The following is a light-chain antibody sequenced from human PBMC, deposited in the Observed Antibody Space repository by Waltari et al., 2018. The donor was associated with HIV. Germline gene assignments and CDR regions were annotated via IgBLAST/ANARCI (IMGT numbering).Light chain of an antibody. V-gene: IGLV2-23*02. Sequence: QSALTQPASVSGSPGQSITISCTGTSSDVGGYYLVSWYQQHPGKAPKLMIYEVSKRPSGVSNRFSGSKSGNTASLTISVLQAEDEADYYCCSYAGSSTFVVFGGGTKLTVL. CDR3: CSYAGSSTFVV. J-gene: IGLJ2*01. CDR1: SSDVGGYYL. CDR2: EVS.